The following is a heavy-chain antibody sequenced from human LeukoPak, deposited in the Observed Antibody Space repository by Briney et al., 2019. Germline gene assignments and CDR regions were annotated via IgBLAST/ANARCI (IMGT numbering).Heavy chain of an antibody. Sequence: SETLSLTCTVSGGSISSNSYCWSWVRQPAGKGLEWIGRIYTSGNTNYNPSLKSRVTISVDTSKNQFSLKLSSVTAADTAVYYCARILATGIGRFDYWGQGTLVTVSS. CDR1: GGSISSNSYC. D-gene: IGHD6-13*01. V-gene: IGHV4-61*02. CDR3: ARILATGIGRFDY. J-gene: IGHJ4*02. CDR2: IYTSGNT.